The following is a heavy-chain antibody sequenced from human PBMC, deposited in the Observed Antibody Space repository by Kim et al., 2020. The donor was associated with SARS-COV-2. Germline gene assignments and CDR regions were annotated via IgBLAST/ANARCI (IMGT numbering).Heavy chain of an antibody. Sequence: GGSLRLSCAASGFTFSDYYMSWIRQAPGKGLEWVSYISSSGSTIYYADSVKGRFTISRDNAKNSLYLQMNSLRAEDTAVYYCARVVVVPAAIWGGTYYYYGMDVWGQGTTVTVSS. D-gene: IGHD2-2*02. CDR1: GFTFSDYY. J-gene: IGHJ6*02. CDR2: ISSSGSTI. CDR3: ARVVVVPAAIWGGTYYYYGMDV. V-gene: IGHV3-11*04.